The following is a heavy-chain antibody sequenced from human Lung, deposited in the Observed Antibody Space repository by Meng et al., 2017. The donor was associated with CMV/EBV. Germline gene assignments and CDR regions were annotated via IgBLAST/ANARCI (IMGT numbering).Heavy chain of an antibody. D-gene: IGHD3-10*02. J-gene: IGHJ6*02. Sequence: GGSLRLXXAASGFIFRNYWMTWVRQAPGKGLEWVANIKEDGSEKSYVDSVKGRFTISRDNAKNSLSLEMNSLGAEDMAVYYCAREQGAMGGNYYHARDVWGQGTXVTVSS. V-gene: IGHV3-7*01. CDR1: GFIFRNYW. CDR3: AREQGAMGGNYYHARDV. CDR2: IKEDGSEK.